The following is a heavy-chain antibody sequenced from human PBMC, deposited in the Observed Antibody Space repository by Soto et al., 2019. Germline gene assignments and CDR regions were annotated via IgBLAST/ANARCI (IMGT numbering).Heavy chain of an antibody. V-gene: IGHV3-30-3*01. Sequence: GGSLRLSCAASGFTFSSSGINWVRQAPGKGLEWVAVISYDGSNKYYADSVKGRFTISRDNSKNTLYLQMNSLRAEDTAVYYCARDFIVVVPAAIVDYPDYWGQGTLVTVSS. D-gene: IGHD2-2*01. CDR3: ARDFIVVVPAAIVDYPDY. CDR2: ISYDGSNK. J-gene: IGHJ4*02. CDR1: GFTFSSSG.